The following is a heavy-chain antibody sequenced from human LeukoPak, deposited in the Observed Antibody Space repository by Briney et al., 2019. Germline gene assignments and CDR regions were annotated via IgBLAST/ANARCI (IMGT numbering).Heavy chain of an antibody. J-gene: IGHJ6*02. Sequence: PGGSLRLSCAASGFTFSSYWMSWVRQAPGKGLEWVANIKQDGSEKYYVDSVKGRFTISRDNAKNSLYLQMNSLRAEDTAVYYCARAKRYCSSTSCYKKPGYSSGWYGAYYYYYGMDVWGQGTTVTVSS. V-gene: IGHV3-7*01. CDR1: GFTFSSYW. CDR3: ARAKRYCSSTSCYKKPGYSSGWYGAYYYYYGMDV. D-gene: IGHD2-2*02. CDR2: IKQDGSEK.